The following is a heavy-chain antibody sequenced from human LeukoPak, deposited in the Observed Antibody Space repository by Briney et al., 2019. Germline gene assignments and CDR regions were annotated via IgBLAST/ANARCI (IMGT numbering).Heavy chain of an antibody. CDR2: ISDSAGRT. V-gene: IGHV3-23*01. J-gene: IGHJ4*02. CDR3: ATGRYGGNSFDY. D-gene: IGHD4-23*01. CDR1: GFTFSSYA. Sequence: GGSLRLSCAASGFTFSSYATSWVRQAPGKGLEWVSVISDSAGRTDYADSVKGRFTISRDISKNTLYLQMNSLRAEDTAVYYCATGRYGGNSFDYWGQGTLVTVSS.